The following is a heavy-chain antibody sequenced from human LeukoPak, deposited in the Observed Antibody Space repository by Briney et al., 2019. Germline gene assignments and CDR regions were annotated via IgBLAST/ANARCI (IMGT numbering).Heavy chain of an antibody. CDR3: AKERITMIVVASFDY. D-gene: IGHD3-22*01. CDR2: ISYDGSNK. V-gene: IGHV3-30*04. Sequence: GGSLRLSCAASGFTFSSYAMHWVRQAPGKGLEWVAVISYDGSNKYYADSVKGRFTISRDNSKNTLYLQMNSLRAEDTAVYYCAKERITMIVVASFDYWGQGTLVTVSS. J-gene: IGHJ4*02. CDR1: GFTFSSYA.